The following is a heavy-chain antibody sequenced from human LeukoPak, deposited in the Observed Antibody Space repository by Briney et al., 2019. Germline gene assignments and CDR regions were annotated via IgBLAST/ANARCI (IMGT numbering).Heavy chain of an antibody. CDR3: ARDRVRGYSYGRYYYYYGMDV. Sequence: EASVKVSCKASGYTFTSYDINWVRQATGQGLEWMGWMNPNSGNTGYAQKFQGRVTMTRNTSISTAYMELSSLRSEDTAVYYCARDRVRGYSYGRYYYYYGMDVWGQGTTVTVSS. CDR1: GYTFTSYD. D-gene: IGHD5-18*01. J-gene: IGHJ6*02. CDR2: MNPNSGNT. V-gene: IGHV1-8*01.